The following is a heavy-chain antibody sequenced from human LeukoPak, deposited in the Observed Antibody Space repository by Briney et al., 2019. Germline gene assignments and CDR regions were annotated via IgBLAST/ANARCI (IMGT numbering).Heavy chain of an antibody. CDR3: ARGRVGRYCSGGSCYLVP. CDR2: IGSSSSHT. D-gene: IGHD2-15*01. J-gene: IGHJ4*02. V-gene: IGHV3-11*06. CDR1: GFTFSDYY. Sequence: GGSLRLSCAASGFTFSDYYINWIRQAPGKGLEWVSYIGSSSSHTNYADSVKGRFTISRDNAKNSLFLQMNSLRVEDTAVYYCARGRVGRYCSGGSCYLVPWGQGTLVTVSS.